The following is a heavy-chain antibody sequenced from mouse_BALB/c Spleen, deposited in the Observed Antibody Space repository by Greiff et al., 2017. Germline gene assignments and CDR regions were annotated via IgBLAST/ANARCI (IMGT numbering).Heavy chain of an antibody. D-gene: IGHD2-2*01. CDR3: ARDGVWLRRFAD. CDR1: GFTFTDYY. V-gene: IGHV7-3*02. Sequence: EVKVVESGGGLVQPGGSLRLSCATSGFTFTDYYMSWVRQPPGKALEWLGFIRNKANGYTTEYSASVKGRFTISRDNSQSILYLQMNTLRAEDSATDYCARDGVWLRRFADWGQGTLVTVSA. J-gene: IGHJ3*01. CDR2: IRNKANGYTT.